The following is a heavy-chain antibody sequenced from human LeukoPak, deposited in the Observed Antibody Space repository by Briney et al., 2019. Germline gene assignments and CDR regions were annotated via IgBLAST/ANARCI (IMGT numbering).Heavy chain of an antibody. CDR1: GYTLTELS. V-gene: IGHV1-24*01. Sequence: ASVKVSCEVSGYTLTELSMHWVRQAPGKGLEWMGGFDPEDGETIYAQKFQGRVTMTEDTSTDTAYMELSSLRSEDTAVYYCATAKYYGDLFFDYWGQGTLVTVSS. CDR3: ATAKYYGDLFFDY. CDR2: FDPEDGET. J-gene: IGHJ4*02. D-gene: IGHD4-17*01.